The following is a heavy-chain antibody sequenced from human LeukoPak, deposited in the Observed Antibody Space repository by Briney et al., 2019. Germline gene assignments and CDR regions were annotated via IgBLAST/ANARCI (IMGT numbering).Heavy chain of an antibody. CDR1: SYTFTSYG. D-gene: IGHD6-13*01. CDR3: ARDLGSSWYIDY. CDR2: ISTNNGNT. Sequence: GASVKVSCKASSYTFTSYGITWVRQAPGQGLEWMGWISTNNGNTNYAQKFQGRVTMTTDTPTSTAYMELRSLRSDDTAVYYCARDLGSSWYIDYWGQGTLVTVSS. J-gene: IGHJ4*02. V-gene: IGHV1-18*01.